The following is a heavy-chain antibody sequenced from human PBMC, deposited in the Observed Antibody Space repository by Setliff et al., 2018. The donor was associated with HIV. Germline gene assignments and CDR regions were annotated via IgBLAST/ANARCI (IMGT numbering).Heavy chain of an antibody. D-gene: IGHD3-3*01. Sequence: ASVKVSCKASGYTFTNFGISWVRQAPGQGLEWMGWISVYNGKIDYAQKFQGRVTMTTETSTSTAHMELRSLRSDDTAVYYCARDYGSSPSYNFWSGPTNYYYYMDVWGKGTTVTVSS. CDR2: ISVYNGKI. CDR1: GYTFTNFG. CDR3: ARDYGSSPSYNFWSGPTNYYYYMDV. J-gene: IGHJ6*03. V-gene: IGHV1-18*01.